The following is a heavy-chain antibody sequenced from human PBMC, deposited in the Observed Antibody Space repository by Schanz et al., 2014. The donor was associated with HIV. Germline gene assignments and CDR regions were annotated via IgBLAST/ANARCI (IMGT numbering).Heavy chain of an antibody. Sequence: HLVESGGGVVQPGRSLRLSCEGSGFTFGSYGMHWVRQAPGRGLEWVASISYHGRDKYYADSVKGRFTISRDNFRNTLYLQVHSLRPVDTAVYYCARQEYSSSFNWFDPWGQGTLVTVSS. CDR3: ARQEYSSSFNWFDP. V-gene: IGHV3-30*03. CDR1: GFTFGSYG. D-gene: IGHD6-6*01. CDR2: ISYHGRDK. J-gene: IGHJ5*02.